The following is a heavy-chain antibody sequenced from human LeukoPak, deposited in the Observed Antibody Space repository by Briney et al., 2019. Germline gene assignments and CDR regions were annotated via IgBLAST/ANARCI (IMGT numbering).Heavy chain of an antibody. CDR3: AKSRYSSGWLLFLLDY. Sequence: GGSLRLSCAASGFTFSSYGMHWVRQAPGKGLEWVAFIRYDGSNKYYADSVKGRFTISRDNSKNTLYLQMNSLRAEDTAVYYYAKSRYSSGWLLFLLDYWGQGTLVTVSS. J-gene: IGHJ4*02. V-gene: IGHV3-30*02. CDR1: GFTFSSYG. CDR2: IRYDGSNK. D-gene: IGHD6-19*01.